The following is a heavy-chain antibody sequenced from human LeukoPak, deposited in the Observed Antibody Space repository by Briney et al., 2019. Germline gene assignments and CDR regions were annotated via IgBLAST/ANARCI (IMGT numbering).Heavy chain of an antibody. CDR3: AESPGGY. D-gene: IGHD3-16*01. CDR2: IYSGGST. Sequence: GGSLRLSCADSGFTVSSNYMRWVRQAPGKGLEWVPVIYSGGSTHYADSVKGRFTISRDNSKNTLYLQMNSLRVEDTAVYYCAESPGGYWGQGTLVTVSS. J-gene: IGHJ4*02. CDR1: GFTVSSNY. V-gene: IGHV3-66*01.